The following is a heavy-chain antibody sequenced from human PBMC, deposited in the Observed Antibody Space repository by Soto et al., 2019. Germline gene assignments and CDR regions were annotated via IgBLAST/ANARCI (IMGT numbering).Heavy chain of an antibody. D-gene: IGHD6-6*01. Sequence: PGGSLRLSCAASGFTFSSYAMHWVRQAPGKGLEWVAVISYDGSNKYYADSVKGRFTISRDNSKNTLYLQMNSLRAEDTAVYYCARTYSRSSAYYYYVMAVRGQGTTVTVSS. V-gene: IGHV3-30-3*01. CDR1: GFTFSSYA. CDR3: ARTYSRSSAYYYYVMAV. J-gene: IGHJ6*02. CDR2: ISYDGSNK.